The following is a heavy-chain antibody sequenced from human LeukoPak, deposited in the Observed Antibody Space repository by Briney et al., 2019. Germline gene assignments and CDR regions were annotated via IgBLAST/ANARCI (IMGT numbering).Heavy chain of an antibody. J-gene: IGHJ4*02. CDR2: IKLDGSEK. D-gene: IGHD3-10*01. CDR1: GFTFSSHW. V-gene: IGHV3-7*01. CDR3: ARGVYGSGSSHDY. Sequence: GGSLRLSCAASGFTFSSHWMSWARHAPGKGLEGVANIKLDGSEKYYVDSVKGRFTISRDNAKNSLYLQMNSLRVEDTAVYYCARGVYGSGSSHDYWGQGTLVTVSS.